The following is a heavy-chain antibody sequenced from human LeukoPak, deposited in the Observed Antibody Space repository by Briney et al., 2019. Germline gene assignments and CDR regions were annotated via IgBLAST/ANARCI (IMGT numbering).Heavy chain of an antibody. CDR3: ARVGGGSGTYYPFFDY. V-gene: IGHV4-34*01. CDR1: GGSFTKHQ. J-gene: IGHJ4*02. D-gene: IGHD3-10*01. CDR2: INDGGST. Sequence: SETLSLTCAVYGGSFTKHQWSWIRQPPGKGLEWIGAINDGGSTNYNPSLKSRVTISVDTSKNQFSLRLSSMTAADTAVYYCARVGGGSGTYYPFFDYWGQGTLVSVSS.